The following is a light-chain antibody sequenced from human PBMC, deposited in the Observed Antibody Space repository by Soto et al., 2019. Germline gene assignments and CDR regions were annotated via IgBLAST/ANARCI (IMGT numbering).Light chain of an antibody. J-gene: IGKJ1*01. Sequence: EIVLTQSPGTLSLSPGERATLSCRASQTVSSTYLAWYQQRPGQAPRLLIFGTSNRATDIPDRFSGSGSGTDFTLTISRLEPEDFAVYYCQQYGSSPRTFGQGTKVDIK. CDR1: QTVSSTY. V-gene: IGKV3-20*01. CDR2: GTS. CDR3: QQYGSSPRT.